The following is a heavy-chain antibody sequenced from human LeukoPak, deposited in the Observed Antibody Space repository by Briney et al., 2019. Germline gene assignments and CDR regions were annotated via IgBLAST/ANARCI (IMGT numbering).Heavy chain of an antibody. D-gene: IGHD6-19*01. CDR2: IDGGGDST. CDR3: VKDEPGSAWFD. J-gene: IGHJ4*02. V-gene: IGHV3-23*01. CDR1: GFTFSTNY. Sequence: GGSLRLSCAASGFTFSTNYMSWVRQAPGKRLEWVSAIDGGGDSTYYADSVKGRFTIFRDNSKNTLYLQMSSLRADDTAVYYCVKDEPGSAWFDWGQGTLVTVSS.